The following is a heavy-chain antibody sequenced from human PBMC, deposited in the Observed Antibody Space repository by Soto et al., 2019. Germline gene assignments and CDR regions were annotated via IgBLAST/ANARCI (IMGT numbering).Heavy chain of an antibody. CDR1: GGSISSGGYY. D-gene: IGHD3-3*01. CDR3: ARVIFLEWNHFDY. J-gene: IGHJ4*02. CDR2: IYYSGST. Sequence: TLSLACTVSGGSISSGGYYWSWIREHPGKGLEWIGYIYYSGSTYYNPSLKSRVTISVDTSKNQFSLKLSSVTAADTAVYSCARVIFLEWNHFDYWGQGTLVTVSS. V-gene: IGHV4-31*03.